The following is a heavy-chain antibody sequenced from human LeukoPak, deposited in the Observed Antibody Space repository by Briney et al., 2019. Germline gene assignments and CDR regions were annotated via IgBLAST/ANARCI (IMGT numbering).Heavy chain of an antibody. CDR1: GGSISSYY. Sequence: PSDTLSLTCTVSGGSISSYYCSWIRQPPGKGLEWIGYIYTSGSTNYNPSLKSRVTISVGTSKNQFSLKLSSVTAADTAVYYCARNDDIGLYQHGMDVWGQGTTVTVSS. CDR2: IYTSGST. J-gene: IGHJ6*02. CDR3: ARNDDIGLYQHGMDV. D-gene: IGHD1-1*01. V-gene: IGHV4-4*09.